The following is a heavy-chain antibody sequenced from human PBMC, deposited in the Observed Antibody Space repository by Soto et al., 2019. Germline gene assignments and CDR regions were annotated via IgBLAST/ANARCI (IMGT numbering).Heavy chain of an antibody. V-gene: IGHV3-33*01. J-gene: IGHJ4*02. Sequence: PGGSLRLSCAASGFTFSSYGMHWVRQAPGKGLEWVAVIWYDGSNKYYADSVKGRFTISRDNSKNTLYLQMNSLRAEDTAVYYCARARVQLVRLDYWGQGTLVTVSS. CDR3: ARARVQLVRLDY. CDR2: IWYDGSNK. D-gene: IGHD6-13*01. CDR1: GFTFSSYG.